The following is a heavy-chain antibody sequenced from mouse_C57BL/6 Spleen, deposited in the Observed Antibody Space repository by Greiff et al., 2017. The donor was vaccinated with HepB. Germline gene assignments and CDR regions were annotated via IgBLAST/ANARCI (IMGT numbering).Heavy chain of an antibody. D-gene: IGHD4-1*01. V-gene: IGHV5-4*01. CDR3: ARDPNWDGDAMDY. CDR2: ISDGGSYT. CDR1: GFTFSSYA. Sequence: EVKLVESGGGLVKPGGSLKLSCAASGFTFSSYAMSWVRQTPEKRLEWVATISDGGSYTYYPDNVKGRFTISRDNAKNNLYLQMSHLKSEDTAMYYCARDPNWDGDAMDYWGQGTSVTVSS. J-gene: IGHJ4*01.